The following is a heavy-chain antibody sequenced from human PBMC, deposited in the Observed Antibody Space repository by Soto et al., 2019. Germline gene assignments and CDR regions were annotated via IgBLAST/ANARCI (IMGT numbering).Heavy chain of an antibody. CDR2: IYYSGST. J-gene: IGHJ4*02. V-gene: IGHV4-39*01. D-gene: IGHD6-13*01. CDR3: ARRAIAERKSSYYFDY. CDR1: GGSISSSSYY. Sequence: QLQLQESGPGLVKPSETLSLTCTVSGGSISSSSYYWGWIRQPPGKGLEWIGSIYYSGSTYYNPSLKSRVTIAVDTSKNQFSLKLSSVTAADTAVYYCARRAIAERKSSYYFDYWGQGTLVTVSS.